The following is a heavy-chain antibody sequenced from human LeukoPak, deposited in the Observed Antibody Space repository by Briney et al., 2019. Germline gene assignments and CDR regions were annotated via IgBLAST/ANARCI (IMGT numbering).Heavy chain of an antibody. CDR1: GFTFDDYA. CDR2: ISWNSGSI. D-gene: IGHD2-2*01. CDR3: AKGNTITIVVVPAAYFDY. Sequence: GGSLRLSCAASGFTFDDYAMRWVRQAPGKGLEWVSGISWNSGSIGYADSVKGRFTISRDNAKNSLYLQMNSLRAEDTALYCCAKGNTITIVVVPAAYFDYWGQGTLVTVSS. J-gene: IGHJ4*02. V-gene: IGHV3-9*01.